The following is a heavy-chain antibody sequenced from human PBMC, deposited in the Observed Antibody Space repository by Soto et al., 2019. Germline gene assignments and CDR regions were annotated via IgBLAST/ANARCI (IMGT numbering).Heavy chain of an antibody. J-gene: IGHJ4*02. CDR1: GGSFSGYY. CDR2: INHSGST. D-gene: IGHD3-10*01. CDR3: ARGPPRLLWFGEYPRQLDY. V-gene: IGHV4-34*01. Sequence: PSETLSLTCAVYGGSFSGYYWSWIRQPPGKGLEWIGEINHSGSTNYNPSLKSRVTISVDTSKNQFSLKLSSVTAADTAVYYCARGPPRLLWFGEYPRQLDYWGQGTVVTVSS.